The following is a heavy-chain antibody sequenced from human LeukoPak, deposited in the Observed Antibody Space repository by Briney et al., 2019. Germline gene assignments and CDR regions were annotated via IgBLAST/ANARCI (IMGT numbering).Heavy chain of an antibody. Sequence: PGGSLRLSCAASGFTFSSYVMHWVRQAPGKGLEWVAFIRYDGSNKNFVDSVKGRFTISRDNSKNTLYLQMNSLRAEDTAVYYCAKDAKKYSSAWYEDYWGQGTLVTVSS. J-gene: IGHJ4*02. D-gene: IGHD6-19*01. CDR3: AKDAKKYSSAWYEDY. CDR1: GFTFSSYV. V-gene: IGHV3-30*02. CDR2: IRYDGSNK.